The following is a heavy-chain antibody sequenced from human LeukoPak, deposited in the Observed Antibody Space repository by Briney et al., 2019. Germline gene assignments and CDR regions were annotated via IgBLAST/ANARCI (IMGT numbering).Heavy chain of an antibody. Sequence: SVKVSCKASGGTFSSYTISWVRQAPGQGLEWMGRIIPILGIANYAQKFQGRVTITADKSTSTAHMELSSLRSEDTAVYYCARDPGYDFWSGYPYFDYWGQGTLVTVSS. CDR1: GGTFSSYT. CDR2: IIPILGIA. J-gene: IGHJ4*02. CDR3: ARDPGYDFWSGYPYFDY. D-gene: IGHD3-3*01. V-gene: IGHV1-69*04.